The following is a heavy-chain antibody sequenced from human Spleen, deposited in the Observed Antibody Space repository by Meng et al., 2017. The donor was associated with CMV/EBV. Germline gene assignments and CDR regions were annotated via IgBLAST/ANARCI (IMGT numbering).Heavy chain of an antibody. D-gene: IGHD2-2*01. V-gene: IGHV3-21*01. J-gene: IGHJ6*02. CDR2: ISSSSSYI. CDR1: GFTVSSNY. Sequence: GESLKISCAASGFTVSSNYMSWVRQAPGKELEWVSSISSSSSYIYYADSVKGRFTISRDNAKNSLYLQMNSLRAEDTAVYYCARDEYQLLSYYYYGMDVWGQGTTVTVSS. CDR3: ARDEYQLLSYYYYGMDV.